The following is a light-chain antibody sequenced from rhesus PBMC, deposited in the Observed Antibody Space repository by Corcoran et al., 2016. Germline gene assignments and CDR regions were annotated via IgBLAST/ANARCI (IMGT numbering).Light chain of an antibody. V-gene: IGKV1-22*01. J-gene: IGKJ3*01. CDR3: QQYSSRPFT. CDR2: KAS. CDR1: QGISSW. Sequence: DIQMTQSPSSLSASVGDTVTITCRASQGISSWLAWYQQQPGKDPKLLIYKASSLQSGVPARFSGSGSGTDFTLTISSLQSEDCATYYCQQYSSRPFTFGPGTKLDIK.